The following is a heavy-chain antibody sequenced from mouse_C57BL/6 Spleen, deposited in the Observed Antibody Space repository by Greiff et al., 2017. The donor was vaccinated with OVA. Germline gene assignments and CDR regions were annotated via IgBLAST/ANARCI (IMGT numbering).Heavy chain of an antibody. Sequence: EVQLQESGPGMVKPSQSLSLTCTVTGYSITSGYDWHWIRHFPGNKMEWMGYISYSGSTNYNPSLKSRISITHDTSKNHFFLKLNSVTTEDTATYYCARRGLKGYGSIPFAYWGQGTLVTVSA. D-gene: IGHD1-1*01. CDR1: GYSITSGYD. CDR2: ISYSGST. CDR3: ARRGLKGYGSIPFAY. J-gene: IGHJ3*01. V-gene: IGHV3-1*01.